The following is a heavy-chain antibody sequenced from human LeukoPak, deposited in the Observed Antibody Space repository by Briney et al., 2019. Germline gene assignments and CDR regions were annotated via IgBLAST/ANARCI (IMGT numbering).Heavy chain of an antibody. Sequence: SETLSLTCAVYGGSFSGYYWSWIRQPPGKGLEWIGEINHSGSINYNPSLKSRVTISVGTSTNQFSLKLSSVTAADTAVYYCASRKEGRIVVVVAATSGAFDIWGQGTMVTVSS. CDR2: INHSGSI. J-gene: IGHJ3*02. D-gene: IGHD2-15*01. CDR1: GGSFSGYY. CDR3: ASRKEGRIVVVVAATSGAFDI. V-gene: IGHV4-34*01.